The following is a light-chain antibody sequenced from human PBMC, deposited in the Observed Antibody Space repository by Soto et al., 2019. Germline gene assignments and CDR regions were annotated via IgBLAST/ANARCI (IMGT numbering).Light chain of an antibody. CDR3: QQGHTTPYT. CDR2: ATS. J-gene: IGKJ2*01. Sequence: DIQMTQSPSSLSASVGDRVTISCRASQSVSTTLNWYQQKPGKAPNLLIYATSKLRSGVPSRFSGRGSGKNFTLTNSSLQPEDFATYYCQQGHTTPYTFGQGTKLDI. CDR1: QSVSTT. V-gene: IGKV1-39*01.